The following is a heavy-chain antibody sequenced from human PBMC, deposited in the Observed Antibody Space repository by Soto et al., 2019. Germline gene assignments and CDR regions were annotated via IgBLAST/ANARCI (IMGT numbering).Heavy chain of an antibody. Sequence: GGSLRLSCAASGFTFSSYGMHWVRQAPGKGLEWVAVIWYDGSNKYYADSVKGRFTISRDNSKNTLYLQMNSLRAEDTAVYYCARDRLVDCSSTSCYTGGYYYGMDVWGQGTTVTVSS. CDR3: ARDRLVDCSSTSCYTGGYYYGMDV. J-gene: IGHJ6*02. CDR1: GFTFSSYG. CDR2: IWYDGSNK. V-gene: IGHV3-33*01. D-gene: IGHD2-2*02.